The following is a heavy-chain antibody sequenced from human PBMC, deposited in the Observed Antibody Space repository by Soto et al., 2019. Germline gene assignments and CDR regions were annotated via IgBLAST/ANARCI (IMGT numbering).Heavy chain of an antibody. D-gene: IGHD6-19*01. Sequence: QVQLQESGPGLVKPSETLSLTCTVSGGSISSYYWSWIRQPPGKGLEWIGHIYYSGSTNYNPSLKSRVTISVDTSKNQFSLKLSSVTAADTAVYYCARHVRRGYSSGWYYFDYWGQGTLVTVSS. CDR3: ARHVRRGYSSGWYYFDY. J-gene: IGHJ4*02. CDR1: GGSISSYY. V-gene: IGHV4-59*08. CDR2: IYYSGST.